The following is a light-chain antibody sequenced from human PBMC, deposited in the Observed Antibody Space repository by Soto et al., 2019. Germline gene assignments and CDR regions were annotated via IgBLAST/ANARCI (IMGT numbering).Light chain of an antibody. CDR2: HAS. CDR1: PSVTNY. V-gene: IGKV3-15*01. Sequence: EIVLTQSPATLSLSPGERATLSCRASPSVTNYLAWYQQKPGQAPRLLIYHASARATGIPARFSGSGSGTEFTLTINSLQSEDFAVYYCQQDNNWPPLTFGGGTKVDIK. CDR3: QQDNNWPPLT. J-gene: IGKJ4*01.